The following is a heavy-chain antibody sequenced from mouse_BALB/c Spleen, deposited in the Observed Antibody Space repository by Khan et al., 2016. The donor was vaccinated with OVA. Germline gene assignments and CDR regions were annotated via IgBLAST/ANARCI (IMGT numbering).Heavy chain of an antibody. D-gene: IGHD2-4*01. J-gene: IGHJ4*01. Sequence: VQLQESGPGLVAPSQSLSITCTVSGFSLTGYGVNWVRQPPGKGLEWLGMLWGDGSTDYNSALKSRLSISKDNSKSQVFLKMNILQTDDTARYYCAREIYYDYADYYAMGYWGQGTSVTVSS. CDR3: AREIYYDYADYYAMGY. CDR1: GFSLTGYG. V-gene: IGHV2-6-7*01. CDR2: LWGDGST.